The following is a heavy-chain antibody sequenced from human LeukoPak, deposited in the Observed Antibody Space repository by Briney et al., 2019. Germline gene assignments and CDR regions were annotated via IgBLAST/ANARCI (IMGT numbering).Heavy chain of an antibody. V-gene: IGHV3-7*01. CDR2: IKQDGSEK. J-gene: IGHJ4*02. CDR3: AREGDATYYFDY. D-gene: IGHD3-16*01. Sequence: GGSLRLSCEASGFTFSSYTMNWFRQAPGKGLEWVANIKQDGSEKYHVDSVKGRFTISRDNAKNSLYLQMNSLRAEDTAVYYCAREGDATYYFDYWGQGTLVTVSS. CDR1: GFTFSSYT.